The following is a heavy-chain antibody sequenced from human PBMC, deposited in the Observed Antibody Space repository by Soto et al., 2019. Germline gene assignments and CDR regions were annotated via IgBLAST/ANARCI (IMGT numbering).Heavy chain of an antibody. CDR2: ISTYNGNT. J-gene: IGHJ4*02. D-gene: IGHD6-13*01. CDR3: ARSPYTNSWYYFDY. CDR1: GYTFTMYG. V-gene: IGHV1-18*01. Sequence: ASVKVSCKTSGYTFTMYGISWVRQAHEQGLEWMGWISTYNGNTNSAQKFQGRVTMTTDTSTSTAYMELRSLRSDDTAVYYCARSPYTNSWYYFDYWGQGTLVTVSS.